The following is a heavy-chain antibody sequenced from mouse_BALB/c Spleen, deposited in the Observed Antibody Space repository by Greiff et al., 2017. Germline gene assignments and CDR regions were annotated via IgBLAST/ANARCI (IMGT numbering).Heavy chain of an antibody. V-gene: IGHV7-1*02. D-gene: IGHD4-1*02. CDR3: ATVPNWDGGYFDV. J-gene: IGHJ1*01. Sequence: EVKVVESGGGLVQPGGSLRLSCATSGFTFSDFYIEWVRQPPGKGLEWIGASRNKANDYTTEYSASVKGRFIVSRDTSQNILYLQMNALRAEDTAIYYCATVPNWDGGYFDVWGAETTVTVSS. CDR2: SRNKANDYTT. CDR1: GFTFSDFY.